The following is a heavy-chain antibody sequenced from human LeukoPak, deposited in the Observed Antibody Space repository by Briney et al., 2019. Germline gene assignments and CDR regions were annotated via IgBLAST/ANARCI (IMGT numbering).Heavy chain of an antibody. CDR1: GYTFTSYG. V-gene: IGHV1-2*02. CDR2: INPNSGGT. J-gene: IGHJ4*02. Sequence: GASVKVSCKASGYTFTSYGISWVRQAPGQGLEWMGWINPNSGGTNYAQKFQGRVTMTRDTSISTAYMELSRLRSDDTAVYYCARDLEEDYGDYVIDYWGQGTLVTVSS. CDR3: ARDLEEDYGDYVIDY. D-gene: IGHD4-17*01.